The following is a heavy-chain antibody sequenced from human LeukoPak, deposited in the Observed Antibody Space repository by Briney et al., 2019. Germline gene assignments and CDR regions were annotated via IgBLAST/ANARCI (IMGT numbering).Heavy chain of an antibody. V-gene: IGHV1-2*02. J-gene: IGHJ4*02. Sequence: ASVKVSCKTSGYTFTGYYIHWVRQAPGQGLEWMGWINPHSGDTNYAQKFQGRVTMTRDTSISTASMELTRLRSDDTAVYYCARLSDFSDSSGYPYYLDFWGQGTLVTVSS. D-gene: IGHD3-22*01. CDR3: ARLSDFSDSSGYPYYLDF. CDR2: INPHSGDT. CDR1: GYTFTGYY.